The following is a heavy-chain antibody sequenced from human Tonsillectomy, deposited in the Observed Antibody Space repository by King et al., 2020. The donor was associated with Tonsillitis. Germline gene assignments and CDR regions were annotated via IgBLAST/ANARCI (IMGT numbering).Heavy chain of an antibody. Sequence: QLQESGPGLVKPPGPLSLTCVVSGDTISDSNWWTWVRQPPGKGLEWIGQIYHSGSTNYNPSLRSRVTMSVDKSKNEFSLRLSSVTAADTAVYWCARGYYGWCNGLDVWGQGTTVTVSS. J-gene: IGHJ6*02. D-gene: IGHD3-10*01. CDR1: GDTISDSNW. CDR2: IYHSGST. V-gene: IGHV4-4*01. CDR3: ARGYYGWCNGLDV.